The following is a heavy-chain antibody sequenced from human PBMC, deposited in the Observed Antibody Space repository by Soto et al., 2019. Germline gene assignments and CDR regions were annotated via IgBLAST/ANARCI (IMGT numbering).Heavy chain of an antibody. CDR1: GYTFTGYY. CDR2: INPNSGGT. Sequence: ASVKVSCKASGYTFTGYYMHWVRQAPGQGLEWMGWINPNSGGTNYAQKFQGWVTMTRDTSISTAYMELSRLRSDDTAVYYCARGPPSYYDFWSGYYSLSWFDPWGQGTLVTVSS. D-gene: IGHD3-3*01. V-gene: IGHV1-2*04. J-gene: IGHJ5*02. CDR3: ARGPPSYYDFWSGYYSLSWFDP.